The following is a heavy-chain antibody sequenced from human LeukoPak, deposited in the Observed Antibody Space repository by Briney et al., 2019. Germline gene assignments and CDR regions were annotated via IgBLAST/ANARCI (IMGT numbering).Heavy chain of an antibody. CDR2: ISGSGGST. CDR1: GFTFSSYA. D-gene: IGHD3-3*01. V-gene: IGHV3-23*01. Sequence: PGGSLRLSCAASGFTFSSYAMSWVRQAPGKGLEWVSGISGSGGSTYYADSVKGRFTISRDNSKNTLYLQMNSLRAEDTAVYYRAKEGAFWSGYYKDYWGQGTLVTVSS. J-gene: IGHJ4*02. CDR3: AKEGAFWSGYYKDY.